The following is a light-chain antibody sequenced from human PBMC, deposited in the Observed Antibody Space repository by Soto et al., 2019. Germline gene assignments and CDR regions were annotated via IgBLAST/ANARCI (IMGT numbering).Light chain of an antibody. CDR2: DVS. CDR3: QQYNSYSL. J-gene: IGKJ4*01. Sequence: DIQMTQSPSTLSASVGDRVTITCRASQSISSWLAWYQQKPGKAPNLLIYDVSSLESGVSSRFSGSGSGTEFTLTISSLQPDDFATYYCQQYNSYSLFGEGTKV. CDR1: QSISSW. V-gene: IGKV1-5*01.